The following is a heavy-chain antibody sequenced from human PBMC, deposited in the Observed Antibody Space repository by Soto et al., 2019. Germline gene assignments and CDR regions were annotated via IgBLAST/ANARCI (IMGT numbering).Heavy chain of an antibody. V-gene: IGHV2-5*02. Sequence: GFGPALVNPTQTLTLTITVSGFSLSTGGVGVGWIRQPPGKALEWLALFFWDDDRRYSPSLKSRLTITKDTSKNQLVLTMTNMDPVDTATYYCAHLPWKQLWPRAPVVFWGQGTPVTV. CDR3: AHLPWKQLWPRAPVVF. CDR1: GFSLSTGGVG. D-gene: IGHD5-18*01. CDR2: FFWDDDR. J-gene: IGHJ4*02.